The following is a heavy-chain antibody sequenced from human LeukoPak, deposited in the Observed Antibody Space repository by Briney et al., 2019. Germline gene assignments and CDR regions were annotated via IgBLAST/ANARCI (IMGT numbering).Heavy chain of an antibody. D-gene: IGHD5-18*01. CDR2: IDPSDSET. Sequence: GGSLKISFKASGYSFTSYLIGWVRQMPGKGVEWRGIIDPSDSETQYTPSFQGQVTISVDKSLTTADLQWNSLKASDTAMYYCARQTAMGRSGDYWGQGTLVTVSS. CDR1: GYSFTSYL. J-gene: IGHJ4*02. CDR3: ARQTAMGRSGDY. V-gene: IGHV5-51*01.